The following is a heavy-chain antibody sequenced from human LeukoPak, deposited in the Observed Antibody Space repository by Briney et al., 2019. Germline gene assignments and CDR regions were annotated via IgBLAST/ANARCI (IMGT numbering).Heavy chain of an antibody. CDR1: GFTFSNAW. CDR3: TTDLYYYSSGSYSY. CDR2: IKSKTDGGTT. Sequence: GGSLRLSCAASGFTFSNAWMSWVRQARGRGLEWVGRIKSKTDGGTTDYAAPVKGRFTISRDDSKNTLYLQMNSLKTEDTAVYYCTTDLYYYSSGSYSYWGQGTLVTVSS. D-gene: IGHD3-10*01. J-gene: IGHJ4*02. V-gene: IGHV3-15*01.